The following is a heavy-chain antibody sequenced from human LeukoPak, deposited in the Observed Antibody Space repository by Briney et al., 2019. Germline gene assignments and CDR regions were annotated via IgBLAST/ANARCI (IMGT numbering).Heavy chain of an antibody. CDR2: IYSGGST. D-gene: IGHD6-13*01. CDR3: TREAIAAAGKYYFDY. Sequence: GGSLRLSCAASGFTFGSYSMSWVRQAPGKGPEWVSLIYSGGSTYYADSVKGRFTFSRDTSKNMLYLQMNNLRAEDTAVYYCTREAIAAAGKYYFDYWGQGTLVTVSS. V-gene: IGHV3-53*01. CDR1: GFTFGSYS. J-gene: IGHJ4*02.